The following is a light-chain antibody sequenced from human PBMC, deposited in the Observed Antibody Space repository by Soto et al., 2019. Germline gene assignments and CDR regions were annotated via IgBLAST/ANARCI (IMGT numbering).Light chain of an antibody. CDR1: QSLRTNY. J-gene: IGKJ1*01. CDR2: GAS. Sequence: EIVLTQSPGTLSLSSGERATLSCRASQSLRTNYLAWYQQKPGQAPRLLIYGASSRATGIPDRFSGSGSGTYFTLTISRLEPEDFAVYFCQLYGNSLTWTFGHGTKVEIK. V-gene: IGKV3-20*01. CDR3: QLYGNSLTWT.